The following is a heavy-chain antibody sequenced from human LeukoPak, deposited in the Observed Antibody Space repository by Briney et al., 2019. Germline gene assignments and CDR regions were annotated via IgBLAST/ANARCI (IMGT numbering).Heavy chain of an antibody. CDR3: TTDWFFY. CDR1: EFTFRSAW. CDR2: IKSQTDGGAT. V-gene: IGHV3-15*01. D-gene: IGHD3-10*01. J-gene: IGHJ4*02. Sequence: GGSLRLSCAVSEFTFRSAWMTWVRQAPGKGLEWVGRIKSQTDGGATDYAAPVKGRFTISRDDSRTTLYLQMNSLEIEDTAVYYCTTDWFFYWGQGTLVTVSS.